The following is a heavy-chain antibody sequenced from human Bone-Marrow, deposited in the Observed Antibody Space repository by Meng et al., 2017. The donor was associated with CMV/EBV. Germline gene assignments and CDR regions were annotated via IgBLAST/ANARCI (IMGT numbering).Heavy chain of an antibody. V-gene: IGHV1-2*02. CDR3: VKEARGPYGMDV. D-gene: IGHD3-10*01. CDR1: GYTFTGYY. CDR2: INPNSGGT. J-gene: IGHJ6*02. Sequence: ASVKVSCKASGYTFTGYYMHWVRQAPGQGLEWMGWINPNSGGTNYAQKFQGRVTITADKSTSTAYMELSSLRSEDTAVYYCVKEARGPYGMDVWGQGTTVTVSS.